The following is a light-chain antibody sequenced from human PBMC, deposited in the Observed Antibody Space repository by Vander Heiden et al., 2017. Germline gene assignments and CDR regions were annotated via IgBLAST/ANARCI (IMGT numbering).Light chain of an antibody. Sequence: QSVLTQPPSLSGAPGQRVTISCTGSSSNVGAGYDVHWYQQLPGTAPKLLIYANTNRPSGVPDRFSGSKSGTSASLAITGLQAEDEADYYCQSYDIRLSVVFGGGTKLTVL. CDR1: SSNVGAGYD. CDR3: QSYDIRLSVV. CDR2: ANT. J-gene: IGLJ2*01. V-gene: IGLV1-40*01.